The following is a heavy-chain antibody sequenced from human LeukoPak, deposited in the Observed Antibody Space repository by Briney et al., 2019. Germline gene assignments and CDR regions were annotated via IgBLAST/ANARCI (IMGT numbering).Heavy chain of an antibody. V-gene: IGHV4-30-2*01. J-gene: IGHJ4*02. CDR1: GGSISSGGYS. D-gene: IGHD4-23*01. Sequence: PSETLSLTCAVSGGSISSGGYSWSWIRQPPGKGLEWIGYIYHSGSTYYNPSLKSRVTISVDRSKNQFSLKLSSVAAADTAVYYCARLPYGGNSRARDYWGQGTLVTVSS. CDR3: ARLPYGGNSRARDY. CDR2: IYHSGST.